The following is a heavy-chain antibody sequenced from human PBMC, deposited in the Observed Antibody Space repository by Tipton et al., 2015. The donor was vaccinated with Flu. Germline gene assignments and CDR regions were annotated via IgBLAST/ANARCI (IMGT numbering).Heavy chain of an antibody. V-gene: IGHV3-53*01. CDR2: SYSGGST. D-gene: IGHD3-9*01. Sequence: AASGFTVSSSYMSWVRQAPGKGLEWLLVSYSGGSTYYADSVKGRFTTSRDNSKNTLYLQMNSLRADDTAVYYCARGRNFDHYFDYWGQGTLVTVSS. J-gene: IGHJ4*02. CDR1: GFTVSSSY. CDR3: ARGRNFDHYFDY.